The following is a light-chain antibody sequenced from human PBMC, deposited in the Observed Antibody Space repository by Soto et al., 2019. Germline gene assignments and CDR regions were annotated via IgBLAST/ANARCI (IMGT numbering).Light chain of an antibody. CDR2: GVT. J-gene: IGLJ1*01. CDR3: SSYTSGSSHYV. Sequence: LTQPASVSGSPGQSITISCTGTSSDVGAYYSVSWYQHHPGKAPKLIIYGVTNRPSGVSNRFSGSKSGNTASLTISGLQAEDEADYHCSSYTSGSSHYVFGTGTKVT. CDR1: SSDVGAYYS. V-gene: IGLV2-14*01.